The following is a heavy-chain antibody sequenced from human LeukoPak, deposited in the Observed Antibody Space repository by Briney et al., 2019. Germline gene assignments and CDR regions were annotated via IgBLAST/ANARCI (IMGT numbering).Heavy chain of an antibody. CDR1: GGSISSVDYS. Sequence: PSQTLSLTCAVSGGSISSVDYSWSWIRQPPGKGLEWIGEINHSGSTNYNPSLKSRVTISVDTSKNQFSLKLSSVTAADTAVYYCARYLRMKPFDYWGQGTLVTVSS. CDR3: ARYLRMKPFDY. V-gene: IGHV4-30-2*01. J-gene: IGHJ4*02. D-gene: IGHD2/OR15-2a*01. CDR2: INHSGST.